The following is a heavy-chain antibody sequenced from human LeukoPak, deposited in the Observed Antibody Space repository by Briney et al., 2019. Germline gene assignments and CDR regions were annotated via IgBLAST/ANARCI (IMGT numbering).Heavy chain of an antibody. V-gene: IGHV1-2*02. CDR2: INPNMGGT. CDR1: GYIFNGDY. J-gene: IGHJ4*02. Sequence: ASVKVSCKSSGYIFNGDYMHCVLQAPGQGLEWMGWINPNMGGTNSAQKSQGRVTMTRDTPNSTAYMELSRLTSDDTAVYYCARRAHSGSNPFYYWGQGTLVTVSS. CDR3: ARRAHSGSNPFYY. D-gene: IGHD1-26*01.